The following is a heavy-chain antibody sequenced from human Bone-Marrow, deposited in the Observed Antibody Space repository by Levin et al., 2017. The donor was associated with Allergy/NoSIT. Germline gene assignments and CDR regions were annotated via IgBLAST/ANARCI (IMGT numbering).Heavy chain of an antibody. CDR3: ATSLFSGSSPFYFDS. CDR1: GFTVSSTY. D-gene: IGHD3-10*01. Sequence: GGSLRLSCAASGFTVSSTYMSWVRQAPGKGLEWVSVIYSGGSTYYAASVKGRFTISRDTSKNTLSLQMNSLRAEDTAVYYCATSLFSGSSPFYFDSWGQGTLVTVSS. J-gene: IGHJ4*02. V-gene: IGHV3-66*01. CDR2: IYSGGST.